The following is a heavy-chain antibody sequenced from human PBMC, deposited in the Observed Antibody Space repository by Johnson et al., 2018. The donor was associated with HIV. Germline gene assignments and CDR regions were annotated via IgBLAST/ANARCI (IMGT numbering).Heavy chain of an antibody. D-gene: IGHD1-14*01. CDR1: GFTFSSYA. Sequence: QVQLVESGGGVVQPGRSLRLSCAASGFTFSSYAMHWVRQAPGKGLEWVAVISYDGSDKYHADSVKGRFTISRDSSKNTLYLEMNTLRHVDTAVYYCARDQGELRRTHAFDIWGQGTMVTVSS. J-gene: IGHJ3*02. CDR3: ARDQGELRRTHAFDI. V-gene: IGHV3-30*04. CDR2: ISYDGSDK.